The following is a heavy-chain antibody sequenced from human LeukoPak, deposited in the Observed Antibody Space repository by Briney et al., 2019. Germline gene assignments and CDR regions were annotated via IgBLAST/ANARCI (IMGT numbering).Heavy chain of an antibody. J-gene: IGHJ4*02. D-gene: IGHD1-26*01. V-gene: IGHV4-38-2*02. CDR2: IYHSGST. CDR3: ARGTQVRRSGIDY. CDR1: GYSISSAYY. Sequence: PSETLSLTCTVSGYSISSAYYWGWIRQPPGKGLEWIGSIYHSGSTYYNPSLKSRVTISVDTSKNQFSLKLSSVTAADTAVYYCARGTQVRRSGIDYWGQGTLVTVSS.